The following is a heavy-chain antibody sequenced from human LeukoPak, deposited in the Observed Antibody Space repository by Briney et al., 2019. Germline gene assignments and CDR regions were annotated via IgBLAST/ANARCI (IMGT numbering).Heavy chain of an antibody. CDR3: AREIGIGYSSGWPFDY. V-gene: IGHV4-38-2*02. CDR2: IYHSGST. J-gene: IGHJ4*02. CDR1: GYSISSGYY. Sequence: SETLSLTCTVSGYSISSGYYWGWIRQPPGKGLEWIGSIYHSGSTYYNPSLKSRVTISVDTSKNQFSLKLSSVTAADTAVYYCAREIGIGYSSGWPFDYWGQGTLVTVSS. D-gene: IGHD6-19*01.